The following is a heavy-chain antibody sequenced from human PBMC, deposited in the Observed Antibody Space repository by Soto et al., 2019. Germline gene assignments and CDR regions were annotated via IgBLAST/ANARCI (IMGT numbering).Heavy chain of an antibody. V-gene: IGHV1-18*04. CDR2: ISTYSTNT. CDR1: GEFFTTYG. D-gene: IGHD4-17*01. CDR3: ARWAGRVRDYGGPFAY. J-gene: IGHJ4*02. Sequence: QVELVQSGAEVKNPGASVTVSCKASGEFFTTYGISWVRQAPGQGLEWMGWISTYSTNTNYAPKFQGRLLLTADTSTTTAHMELRSLRPDDTAVYYCARWAGRVRDYGGPFAYWGQGSLVTVSP.